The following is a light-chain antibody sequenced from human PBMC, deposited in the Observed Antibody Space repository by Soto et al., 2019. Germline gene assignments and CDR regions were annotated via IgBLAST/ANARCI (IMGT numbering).Light chain of an antibody. CDR3: QKYNSAPWT. Sequence: DIQMTQSPSSLSASVGDRVTITCRASQGISNYLAWYQQQPGKVPKLLIYVSSTLKSGLPSWFSGSGSGTDFTLTISSLQPEDVATYYCQKYNSAPWTFGQGTKVEIK. V-gene: IGKV1-27*01. CDR1: QGISNY. J-gene: IGKJ1*01. CDR2: VSS.